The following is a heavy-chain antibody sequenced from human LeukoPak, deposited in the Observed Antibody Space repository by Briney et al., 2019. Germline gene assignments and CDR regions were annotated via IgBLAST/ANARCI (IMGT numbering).Heavy chain of an antibody. CDR2: IIPIFGTA. CDR3: ARGIQIWTQDPPLLGWFDP. Sequence: GSSVKVSCKASGGTFSSYAISWVRQAPGQGLEWMGGIIPIFGTANYAQKFQGRVTITADESTSTAYMELSSLRFEDTAVYYCARGIQIWTQDPPLLGWFDPWGQGTLVTVSS. CDR1: GGTFSSYA. V-gene: IGHV1-69*01. J-gene: IGHJ5*02. D-gene: IGHD5-18*01.